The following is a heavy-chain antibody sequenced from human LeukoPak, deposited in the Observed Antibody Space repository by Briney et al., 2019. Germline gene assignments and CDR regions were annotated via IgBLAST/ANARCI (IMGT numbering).Heavy chain of an antibody. Sequence: GGSLRLSCAASGFTFSSYWMNWVRQAPGKGLEWVSTIGGSGDTAYYADSVKGRFTISRDNSKSTLFLQLNSLRAEDTAIYYCAKPFYNGNYFYYFDYWGQGTLVTVSS. CDR2: IGGSGDTA. V-gene: IGHV3-23*01. D-gene: IGHD1-7*01. CDR1: GFTFSSYW. CDR3: AKPFYNGNYFYYFDY. J-gene: IGHJ4*02.